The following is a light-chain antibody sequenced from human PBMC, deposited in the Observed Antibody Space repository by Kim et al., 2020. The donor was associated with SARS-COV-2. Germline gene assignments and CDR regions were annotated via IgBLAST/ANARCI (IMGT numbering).Light chain of an antibody. CDR1: RSDVGSYDR. Sequence: QSALTQPPSVSGSPGQSVTISCTGTRSDVGSYDRVSWYQLAPGTARKLLIYEVRKRPSGVPDRFTGSKSGNTASLTISGLQAEEEAEYYCNSHTSSTTFVFGPGTKVTVL. V-gene: IGLV2-18*02. CDR2: EVR. CDR3: NSHTSSTTFV. J-gene: IGLJ1*01.